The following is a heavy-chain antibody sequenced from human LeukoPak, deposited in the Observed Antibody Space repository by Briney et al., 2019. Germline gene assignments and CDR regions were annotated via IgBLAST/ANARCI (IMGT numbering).Heavy chain of an antibody. Sequence: GRSLRLSCASSGFIFSEFALHWVRQAPGKGLEWVAVVSYDGIIKYHADSLKGRFTISRDNSKNTLYLQMNSLRTEDTAMYYCATGGGLATEIDYWGQGTLVTVSS. V-gene: IGHV3-30*04. J-gene: IGHJ4*02. CDR2: VSYDGIIK. D-gene: IGHD3-16*01. CDR3: ATGGGLATEIDY. CDR1: GFIFSEFA.